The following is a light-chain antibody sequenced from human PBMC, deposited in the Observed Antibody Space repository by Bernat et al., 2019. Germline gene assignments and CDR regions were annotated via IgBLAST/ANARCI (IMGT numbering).Light chain of an antibody. Sequence: QTVVTQEPSFSVSPGGTVTLTCGLRSGAVSKNYYPSWYQQTPGQAPRTLIYSTEARSSGVPDRFSDSILGNKAALTITGAQADDESDYYCVLYMGDGIWVFGGGTKLTVL. V-gene: IGLV8-61*01. CDR1: SGAVSKNYY. J-gene: IGLJ3*02. CDR2: STE. CDR3: VLYMGDGIWV.